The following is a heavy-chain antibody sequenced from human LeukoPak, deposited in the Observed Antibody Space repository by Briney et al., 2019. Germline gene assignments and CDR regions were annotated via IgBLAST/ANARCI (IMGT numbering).Heavy chain of an antibody. CDR3: ARGGDSSGSIRSAFDI. Sequence: PGGSLRLSCAASGFTLSSYWMHWVRQAPGKGLEWVSVISSSGSTYYADSVKGRFTISRDNSKNTLYLQMNSLRAEDTAVYYCARGGDSSGSIRSAFDIWGQGTMVTVSS. V-gene: IGHV3-53*01. CDR1: GFTLSSYW. D-gene: IGHD3-22*01. J-gene: IGHJ3*02. CDR2: ISSSGST.